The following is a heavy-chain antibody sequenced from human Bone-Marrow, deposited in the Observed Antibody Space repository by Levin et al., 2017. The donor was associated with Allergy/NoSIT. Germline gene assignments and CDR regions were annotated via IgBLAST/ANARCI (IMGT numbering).Heavy chain of an antibody. J-gene: IGHJ6*02. CDR2: IYSGGST. Sequence: GESLKISCAASGFTVSSNYMSWVRQAPGKGLEWVSVIYSGGSTYYADSVKGRFTISRDNSKNTLYLQMNSLRAEDTAVYYCARELYRPTTVVNGSHYYYYYGMDVWGQGTTVTVSS. D-gene: IGHD4-23*01. CDR3: ARELYRPTTVVNGSHYYYYYGMDV. CDR1: GFTVSSNY. V-gene: IGHV3-53*01.